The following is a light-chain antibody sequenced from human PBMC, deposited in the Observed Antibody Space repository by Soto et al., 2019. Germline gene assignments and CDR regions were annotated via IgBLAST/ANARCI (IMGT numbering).Light chain of an antibody. J-gene: IGKJ4*01. CDR2: DAS. Sequence: EIELTQSPATLSLSPGARATLSCRASQSVSSHLAWYQQKAGQAPRLLVYDASKRATGIPARFSGSGSGTDFTLTISSLEPGDFAVYYCQQRSNWPLTFGGGTKVEIK. CDR1: QSVSSH. CDR3: QQRSNWPLT. V-gene: IGKV3-11*01.